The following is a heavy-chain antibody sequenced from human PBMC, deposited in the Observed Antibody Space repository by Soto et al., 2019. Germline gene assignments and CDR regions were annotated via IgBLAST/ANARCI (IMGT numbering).Heavy chain of an antibody. J-gene: IGHJ6*02. CDR2: IYYSGST. CDR1: GGSISSYY. Sequence: SETLSLTCTVSGGSISSYYWSWIRQPPGKGLEWIGYIYYSGSTYYNPSLKSRVTISVDTSKNQFSLKLSSVTAADTAVYYCARVRGYCSGGSCYYYYSYGMDVWGQGTTVTVSS. CDR3: ARVRGYCSGGSCYYYYSYGMDV. V-gene: IGHV4-30-4*01. D-gene: IGHD2-15*01.